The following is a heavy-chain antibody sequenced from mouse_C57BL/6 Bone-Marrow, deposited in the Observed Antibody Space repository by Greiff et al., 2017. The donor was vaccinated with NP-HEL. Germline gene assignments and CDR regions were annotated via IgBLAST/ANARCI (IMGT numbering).Heavy chain of an antibody. CDR2: IYPGSGNT. V-gene: IGHV1-76*01. CDR1: GYTFTDYY. J-gene: IGHJ2*01. CDR3: ARSRDYGLYYFDY. Sequence: VQLVESGAELVRPGASVKLSCKASGYTFTDYYINWVKQRPGQGLEWIARIYPGSGNTYYNEKFKGKATLTAEKSSSTAYMQLSSLTSEDSAVYFCARSRDYGLYYFDYWGQGTTLTVSS. D-gene: IGHD1-1*01.